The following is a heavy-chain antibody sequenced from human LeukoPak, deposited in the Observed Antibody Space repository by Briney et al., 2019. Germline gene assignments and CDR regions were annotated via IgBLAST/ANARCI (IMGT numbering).Heavy chain of an antibody. V-gene: IGHV3-7*01. D-gene: IGHD5-18*01. CDR3: ARDSRGDTTMDQRFDY. Sequence: GGSLRLSCAASGFTVSSNYMSWVRQAPGKGLEWVVNIKQDGSEKYYVDSGKGRFTISRDNAKNSLYLQMNSLRAEDTAVYYCARDSRGDTTMDQRFDYWGQGTLVTVSS. J-gene: IGHJ4*02. CDR1: GFTVSSNY. CDR2: IKQDGSEK.